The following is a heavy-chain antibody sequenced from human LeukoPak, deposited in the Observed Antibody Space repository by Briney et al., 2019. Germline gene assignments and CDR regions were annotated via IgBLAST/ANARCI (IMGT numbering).Heavy chain of an antibody. J-gene: IGHJ6*03. V-gene: IGHV4-39*07. D-gene: IGHD7-27*01. CDR3: ARAHTGGYYYYYMDV. CDR1: GDSISSSSSY. Sequence: SETLSLTCTVSGDSISSSSSYWGWIRQPPGDGLEWIGSIYYSGSTNYNPSLKSRVTISVDTSKNQFSLKLSSVTAADTAVYYCARAHTGGYYYYYMDVWGKGTTVTVSS. CDR2: IYYSGST.